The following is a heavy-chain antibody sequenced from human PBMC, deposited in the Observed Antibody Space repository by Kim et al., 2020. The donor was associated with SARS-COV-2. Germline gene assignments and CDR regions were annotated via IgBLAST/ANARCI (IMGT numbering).Heavy chain of an antibody. J-gene: IGHJ3*02. CDR2: IKQDGSEK. Sequence: GGSLRLSCAASGFTFSSYWMSWVRQAPGKGLEWVANIKQDGSEKYYVDSVKGRFTISRDNAKNSLYLQMNSLRAEDTAVYYCVREDGEYYFDAFDIWGQGTMVTVSS. V-gene: IGHV3-7*03. D-gene: IGHD4-17*01. CDR3: VREDGEYYFDAFDI. CDR1: GFTFSSYW.